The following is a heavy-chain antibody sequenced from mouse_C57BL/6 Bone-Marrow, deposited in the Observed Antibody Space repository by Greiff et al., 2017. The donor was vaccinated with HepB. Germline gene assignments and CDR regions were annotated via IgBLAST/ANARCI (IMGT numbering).Heavy chain of an antibody. J-gene: IGHJ2*01. CDR2: ISDGGSYT. V-gene: IGHV5-4*01. CDR3: ARALNWYYFDY. D-gene: IGHD1-3*01. Sequence: VQLQQSGGGLVKPGGSLKLSCAASGFTFSSYAMSWVRQTPEKRLEWVATISDGGSYTYYPDNVKGRFTISRDNAKNNLYLQMSHLKSEDTAMYYCARALNWYYFDYWGQGTTLTVSS. CDR1: GFTFSSYA.